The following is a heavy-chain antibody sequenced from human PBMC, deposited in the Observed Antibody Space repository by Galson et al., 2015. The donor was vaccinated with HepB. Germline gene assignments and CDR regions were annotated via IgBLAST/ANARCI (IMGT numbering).Heavy chain of an antibody. Sequence: SLRLSCAASGFTFSSYWMTWVRQAPGKGLEWVANIKQDGSEKYYVASVKGRFTISRDNAKNSLYLQMNTLRAEDTAVYYCARKGYSGGWFDSWGQGTLVTVSS. V-gene: IGHV3-7*01. CDR2: IKQDGSEK. CDR1: GFTFSSYW. D-gene: IGHD3-10*01. CDR3: ARKGYSGGWFDS. J-gene: IGHJ5*01.